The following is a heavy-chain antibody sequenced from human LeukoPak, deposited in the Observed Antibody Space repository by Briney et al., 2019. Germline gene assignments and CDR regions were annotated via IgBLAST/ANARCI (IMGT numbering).Heavy chain of an antibody. D-gene: IGHD6-13*01. Sequence: GGSLRLSCAASGFTFSSYEMNWVRQAPGKGLEWVSYISSSGSTIYYADSVKGRFAISRDNAKNSLYLQMNSLRAEDTAVYYCASGDSSSWYLMGYWGQGTLVTVSS. J-gene: IGHJ4*02. CDR2: ISSSGSTI. CDR3: ASGDSSSWYLMGY. CDR1: GFTFSSYE. V-gene: IGHV3-48*03.